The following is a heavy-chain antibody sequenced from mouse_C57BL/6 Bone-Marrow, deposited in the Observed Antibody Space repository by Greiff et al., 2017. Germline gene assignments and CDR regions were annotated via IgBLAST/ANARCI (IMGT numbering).Heavy chain of an antibody. V-gene: IGHV5-4*03. D-gene: IGHD2-3*01. CDR1: GFTFSSYA. J-gene: IGHJ4*01. CDR2: ISDGGSYT. Sequence: DVKLVESGGGLVKPGGSLKLSCAASGFTFSSYAMSWVRQTPEKRLEWVATISDGGSYTYYPDNVKGRFTISRDNAKNNLYLQMSHLKSEDTAMYYCARGDGTPWGQGTSVTVSS. CDR3: ARGDGTP.